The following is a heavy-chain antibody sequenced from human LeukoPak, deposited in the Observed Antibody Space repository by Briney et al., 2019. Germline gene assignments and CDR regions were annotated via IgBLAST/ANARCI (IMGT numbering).Heavy chain of an antibody. J-gene: IGHJ3*02. D-gene: IGHD1-26*01. CDR3: ARVRWGSYYRPRVHDAFDI. Sequence: SETLSLTCTVSGGSISSYYWSWIRQPPGKGLEWIGYIYYSGSTNYNPSLKSRVTISVDTSKNQFSLKLSSVTAADTAVYYCARVRWGSYYRPRVHDAFDIWRQGTMVTVSS. CDR1: GGSISSYY. V-gene: IGHV4-59*01. CDR2: IYYSGST.